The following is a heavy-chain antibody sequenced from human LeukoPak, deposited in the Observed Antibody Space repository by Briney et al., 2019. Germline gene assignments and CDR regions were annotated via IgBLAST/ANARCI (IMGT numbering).Heavy chain of an antibody. J-gene: IGHJ3*02. CDR2: INPTSGDT. CDR1: GYTFTGHY. D-gene: IGHD1-14*01. Sequence: ASVKVSCKASGYTFTGHYMHWVRQAPGQGLEWMGWINPTSGDTYSAQKFQGRVTMTTDTSISTAYMELSRLRSDDTAVYYCARLITDDAFDIWGQGRMVTVSS. V-gene: IGHV1-2*02. CDR3: ARLITDDAFDI.